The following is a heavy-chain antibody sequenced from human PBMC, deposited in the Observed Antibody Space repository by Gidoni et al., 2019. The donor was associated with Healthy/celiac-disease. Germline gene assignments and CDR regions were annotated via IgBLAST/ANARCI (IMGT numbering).Heavy chain of an antibody. D-gene: IGHD3-10*01. CDR3: ARGWRVVRGPIDY. V-gene: IGHV4-61*01. CDR2: IYYSGST. J-gene: IGHJ4*02. CDR1: GGSVSSGSYY. Sequence: QVQLQESGPGLVKPSETLSLTCPVSGGSVSSGSYYWSWIRQPPGKGLEWIGYIYYSGSTNYNPSLKSRVTISVDTSKNQFSLKLSSVTAADTAVYYCARGWRVVRGPIDYWGQGTLVTVSS.